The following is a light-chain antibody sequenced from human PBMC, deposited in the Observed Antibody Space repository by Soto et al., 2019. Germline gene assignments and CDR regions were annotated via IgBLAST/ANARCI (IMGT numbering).Light chain of an antibody. V-gene: IGLV7-43*01. J-gene: IGLJ2*01. CDR2: STS. Sequence: QAVVTQEPSLTVSPVGKVTLTCASSTGAVTSGYYPSWFQQKLGQAPRALIYSTSNKNSWTPARFSGSLLGGKAALTLSGVQPEDEAEYYCLLYYGGAQNVVFGGGTKLTVL. CDR3: LLYYGGAQNVV. CDR1: TGAVTSGYY.